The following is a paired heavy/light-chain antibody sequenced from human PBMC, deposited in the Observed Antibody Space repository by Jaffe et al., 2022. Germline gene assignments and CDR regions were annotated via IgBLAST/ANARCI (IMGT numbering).Heavy chain of an antibody. CDR2: ISGSGGST. J-gene: IGHJ4*02. Sequence: EVQLLESGGGLGQPGGSLRLSCAASGFSFISYGMSWVRQAPGKGLEWVSGISGSGGSTSYADSVKGRFTISRDNSKNTLYLQMSSLRAEDTAVYYCARDREYSRGDAFDYWGQGTLVTVSS. CDR1: GFSFISYG. D-gene: IGHD6-13*01. CDR3: ARDREYSRGDAFDY. V-gene: IGHV3-23*01.
Light chain of an antibody. J-gene: IGKJ1*01. CDR3: QQYDNRWT. V-gene: IGKV3D-15*02. CDR1: QSVSSN. Sequence: EIVMMQSPATLSVSPGERATLSCRASQSVSSNLAWYQQKPGQAPRLLIYGASTRATGIPARFSGSGSGTEFTLTISSLQSEDFAVYYCQQYDNRWTFGQGTRVEI. CDR2: GAS.